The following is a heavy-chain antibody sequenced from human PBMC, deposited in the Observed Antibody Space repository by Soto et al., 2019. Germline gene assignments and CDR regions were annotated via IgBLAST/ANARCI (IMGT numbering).Heavy chain of an antibody. J-gene: IGHJ4*02. CDR2: VIPIFGTA. CDR1: GGTFSSYA. Sequence: SVKVSCKASGGTFSSYAISWVRQAPGQGLEWMGGVIPIFGTANYAQKFQGRVTITADKSTSTAYMELSSLRSEDTAVYYCATYYYGSGSFYWGQGTLVTVSS. CDR3: ATYYYGSGSFY. D-gene: IGHD3-10*01. V-gene: IGHV1-69*06.